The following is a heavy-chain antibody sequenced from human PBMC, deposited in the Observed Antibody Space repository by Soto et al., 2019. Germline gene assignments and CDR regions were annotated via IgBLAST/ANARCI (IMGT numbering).Heavy chain of an antibody. Sequence: SETLSLTCAVYGGSFSGYYWSWIRQPPGKGLEWIGEINHSGSTNYNPSLKRRVTISVDTSKNQFSLKLSSVTAADTAVYYCARGELSYLYYFDYWGQGTLVTVSS. V-gene: IGHV4-34*01. CDR2: INHSGST. CDR3: ARGELSYLYYFDY. J-gene: IGHJ4*02. CDR1: GGSFSGYY. D-gene: IGHD3-16*02.